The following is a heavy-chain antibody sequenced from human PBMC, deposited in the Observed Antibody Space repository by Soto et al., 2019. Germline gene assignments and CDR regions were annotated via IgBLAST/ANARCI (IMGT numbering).Heavy chain of an antibody. J-gene: IGHJ4*02. V-gene: IGHV4-61*01. CDR1: GGSVSSGSYY. D-gene: IGHD6-13*01. CDR2: IYYSGST. Sequence: SSETLSLTCTVSGGSVSSGSYYWSWIRQPPGKGLEWIGYIYYSGSTNYNPSLKSRVTISVDTSKNQFSLKLSSVTAADTAVYYCASGGIAAAGTLSYWGQGTLVTVSS. CDR3: ASGGIAAAGTLSY.